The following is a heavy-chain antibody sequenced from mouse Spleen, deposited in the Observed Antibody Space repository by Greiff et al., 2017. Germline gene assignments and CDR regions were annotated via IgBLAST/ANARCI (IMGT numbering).Heavy chain of an antibody. CDR2: ISSGSSTI. CDR1: GFTFSDYG. V-gene: IGHV5-17*01. CDR3: ARDGPYYAMDY. J-gene: IGHJ4*01. Sequence: EVNLVESGGGLVKPGGSLKLSCAASGFTFSDYGMHWVRQAPEKGLEWVAYISSGSSTIYYADTVKGRFTISRDNAKNTLFLQMTSLRSEDTAMYYCARDGPYYAMDYWGQGTSVTVSS. D-gene: IGHD1-2*01.